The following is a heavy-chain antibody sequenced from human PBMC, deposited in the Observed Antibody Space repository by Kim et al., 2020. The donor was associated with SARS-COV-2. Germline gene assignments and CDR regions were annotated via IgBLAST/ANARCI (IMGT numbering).Heavy chain of an antibody. D-gene: IGHD3-16*02. CDR3: AHLGGDYDYIWGGYRSFEY. V-gene: IGHV3-7*01. Sequence: GGSLRLSCAASGFTFSSYWMSWVRQAPGKGLEWVANIKQDGSEKYYVDAVKGRFTISRDNAKNSLYLKMNSLRAEDTAVYYCAHLGGDYDYIWGGYRSFEYWGQGTLVTVSS. CDR1: GFTFSSYW. J-gene: IGHJ4*02. CDR2: IKQDGSEK.